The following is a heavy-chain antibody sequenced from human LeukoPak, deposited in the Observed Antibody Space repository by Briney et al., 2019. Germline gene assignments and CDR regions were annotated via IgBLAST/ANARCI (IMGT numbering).Heavy chain of an antibody. CDR1: GYTFSAYY. D-gene: IGHD3-22*01. J-gene: IGHJ4*02. V-gene: IGHV1-2*02. Sequence: ASVKVSCKASGYTFSAYYMHWVRQAPGQGLEWMGWINTNSGGTNYAQKFQGRVTMTRDTSISTAYMELSRLRSDDTAVYYCARAFGNYYDSSGYYAFDYWGQGTLVTVSS. CDR2: INTNSGGT. CDR3: ARAFGNYYDSSGYYAFDY.